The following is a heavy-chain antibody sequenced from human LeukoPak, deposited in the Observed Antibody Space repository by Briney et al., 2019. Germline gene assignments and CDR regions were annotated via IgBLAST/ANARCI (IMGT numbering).Heavy chain of an antibody. Sequence: GASVKVSCKASGYTFTGYYMHWVRQAPGQGLEWMGWINPNSGGTNYAQKFQGRVTMTRDTSISTAYMELSRLRSDDTAVYYSARDPVYGSGTKLNWFDPWGQGTLVTVSS. CDR1: GYTFTGYY. CDR3: ARDPVYGSGTKLNWFDP. V-gene: IGHV1-2*02. D-gene: IGHD3-10*01. CDR2: INPNSGGT. J-gene: IGHJ5*02.